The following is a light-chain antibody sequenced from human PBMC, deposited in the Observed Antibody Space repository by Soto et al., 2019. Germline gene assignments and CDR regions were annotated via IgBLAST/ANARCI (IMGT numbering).Light chain of an antibody. Sequence: QSALTQPASVSGSPGQSITISCTGSNSDVGGYNLVSWYQQHPGQAPKLMIYEGSKRPSGVSNRLSGSKSGNTASLTISGLQAEDEADYYCCSYAGSSVWVFGGGTKVTVL. CDR1: NSDVGGYNL. CDR3: CSYAGSSVWV. J-gene: IGLJ3*02. V-gene: IGLV2-23*01. CDR2: EGS.